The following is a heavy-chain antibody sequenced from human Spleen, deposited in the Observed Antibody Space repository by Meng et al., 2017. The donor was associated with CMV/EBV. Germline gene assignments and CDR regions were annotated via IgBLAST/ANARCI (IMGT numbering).Heavy chain of an antibody. Sequence: GESLKISCAASGFTFSNYAINWVRQAPGKGLEWVSGISGSGGSTYYADSVKGRFTISRDNSKNTLYLEMNSLRAADTAVYYCAKAQGDYDNSGYFYWGQGILVTVSS. CDR2: ISGSGGST. J-gene: IGHJ4*02. CDR1: GFTFSNYA. D-gene: IGHD3-22*01. V-gene: IGHV3-23*01. CDR3: AKAQGDYDNSGYFY.